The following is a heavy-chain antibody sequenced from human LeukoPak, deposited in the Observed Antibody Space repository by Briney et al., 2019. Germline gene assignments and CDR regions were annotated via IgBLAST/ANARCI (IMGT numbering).Heavy chain of an antibody. CDR1: GFTFISYW. CDR2: INTDGSST. J-gene: IGHJ4*02. Sequence: GGSLRLSCAASGFTFISYWMHWVRQAPGKGLVWVSRINTDGSSTSYADSVKGRFTISRDNAKNTLYLQMSSLRSEDTAVYYCATDLDITMIAQLWGQGTLVTVSS. V-gene: IGHV3-74*01. D-gene: IGHD3-22*01. CDR3: ATDLDITMIAQL.